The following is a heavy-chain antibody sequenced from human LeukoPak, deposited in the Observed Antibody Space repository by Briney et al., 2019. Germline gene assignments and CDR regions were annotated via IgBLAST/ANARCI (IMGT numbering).Heavy chain of an antibody. CDR3: ARHIKTSIVGATSGAFDI. D-gene: IGHD1-26*01. CDR1: RDSIRSYY. CDR2: IYYSGST. Sequence: PSETLSLTCSVSRDSIRSYYWSWIRQPPGKGLEWIGYIYYSGSTNYNPSLKSRVTISVDTSKNQFSLKLSSVTAADTAVYYCARHIKTSIVGATSGAFDIWGQGTMVTVSS. V-gene: IGHV4-59*08. J-gene: IGHJ3*02.